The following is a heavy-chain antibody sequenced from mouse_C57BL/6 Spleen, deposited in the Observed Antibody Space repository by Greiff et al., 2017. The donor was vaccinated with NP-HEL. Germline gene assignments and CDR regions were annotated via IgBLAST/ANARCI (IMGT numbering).Heavy chain of an antibody. V-gene: IGHV1-52*01. CDR3: AREGLGRGNFDV. D-gene: IGHD4-1*01. Sequence: QVQLQQPGAELVRPGSSVKLSCKASGYTFTSYWMHWVKQRPIQGLEWIGNIDPSDSETHYNQKFKDKATLTVDKSSSTAYMQLSSLTSEDSAVYYCAREGLGRGNFDVWGTGTTVTVSS. J-gene: IGHJ1*03. CDR1: GYTFTSYW. CDR2: IDPSDSET.